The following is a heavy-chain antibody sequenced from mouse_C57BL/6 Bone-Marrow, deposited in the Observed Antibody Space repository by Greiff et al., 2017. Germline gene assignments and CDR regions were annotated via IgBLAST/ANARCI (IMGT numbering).Heavy chain of an antibody. CDR2: ISNGGGST. CDR3: AREGRWFPWFAY. Sequence: EVNLVESGGGLVQPGGSLKLSCAASGFTFSDYYMYWVRQTPEKRLEWVAYISNGGGSTYYPDTVKGRFTISRDHAKNTLYLQMSRLKSEDTAMYYCAREGRWFPWFAYWGQGTLVTVSA. J-gene: IGHJ3*01. CDR1: GFTFSDYY. V-gene: IGHV5-12*01. D-gene: IGHD2-3*01.